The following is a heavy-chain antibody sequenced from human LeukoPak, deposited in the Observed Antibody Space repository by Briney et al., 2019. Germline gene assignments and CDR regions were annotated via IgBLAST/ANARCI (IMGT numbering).Heavy chain of an antibody. CDR2: FNYSGST. D-gene: IGHD2-2*01. CDR3: ARLKCISTTCPSRYVMDV. J-gene: IGHJ6*02. CDR1: GGSISSYY. Sequence: SETLSLTCSVSGGSISSYYWSWIRQPPGKGLEYFGYFNYSGSTNYNPSLKSRVTISVDTSKDQFSLNLTSVTAADTAVYYCARLKCISTTCPSRYVMDVWGQGTTVTVSS. V-gene: IGHV4-59*01.